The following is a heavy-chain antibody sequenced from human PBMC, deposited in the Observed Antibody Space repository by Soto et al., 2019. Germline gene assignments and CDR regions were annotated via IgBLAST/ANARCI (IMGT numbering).Heavy chain of an antibody. Sequence: GESLKISCKGSGYSFTSYWIGWVRQMPGKGLEWMGIIYPGDSDTRYSPSFQGQVTISADKSISTAYLQWSSLKASDTAMYSCARHLARYYYDSSGYSPWFDPWGQGTLVTVSS. CDR1: GYSFTSYW. CDR3: ARHLARYYYDSSGYSPWFDP. CDR2: IYPGDSDT. D-gene: IGHD3-22*01. V-gene: IGHV5-51*01. J-gene: IGHJ5*02.